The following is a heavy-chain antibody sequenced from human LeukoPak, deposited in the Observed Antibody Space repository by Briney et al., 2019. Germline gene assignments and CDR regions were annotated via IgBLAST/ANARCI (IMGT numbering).Heavy chain of an antibody. CDR2: ISSSSSYI. J-gene: IGHJ4*02. D-gene: IGHD3-9*01. CDR1: GFTFSSYS. V-gene: IGHV3-21*01. CDR3: ARDDILTGYSDY. Sequence: KTGWSLRLSCAASGFTFSSYSMNWVRQAPGKGLEWVSSISSSSSYIYYADSVKGRFTISRDNAKNSLYLQMNSLRAEDTAVYYCARDDILTGYSDYWGQGTLVTVSS.